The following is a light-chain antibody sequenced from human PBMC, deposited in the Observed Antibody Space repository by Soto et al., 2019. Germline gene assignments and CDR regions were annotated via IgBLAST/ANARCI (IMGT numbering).Light chain of an antibody. Sequence: DIQMTQSPSTLSASVGDRVTITCRASQSISSWLAWYQQKPGKAPKLLIYDASNLETGVPSRFSGSGSGTESTLTISSLQPDDTATYYCQQYDCLPCTFGPGTKVDIK. CDR3: QQYDCLPCT. CDR2: DAS. V-gene: IGKV1-5*01. J-gene: IGKJ1*01. CDR1: QSISSW.